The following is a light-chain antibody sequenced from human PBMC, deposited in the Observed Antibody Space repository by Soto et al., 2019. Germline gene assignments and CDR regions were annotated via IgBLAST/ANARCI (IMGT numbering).Light chain of an antibody. CDR3: SSYAGSNSYV. J-gene: IGLJ1*01. V-gene: IGLV2-8*01. CDR1: SSDFGGYNY. CDR2: EVT. Sequence: QSVLTQPPSASGSPGQSVTISCTGTSSDFGGYNYVSWYQQHPDKAPKLIIYEVTKRPSGVPDRFSGSKSGNTASLTVSGLQAEDEADYYCSSYAGSNSYVFGTGTKLTVL.